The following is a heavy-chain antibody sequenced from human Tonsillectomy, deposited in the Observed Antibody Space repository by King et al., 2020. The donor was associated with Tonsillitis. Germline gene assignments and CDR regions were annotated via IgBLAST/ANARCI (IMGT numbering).Heavy chain of an antibody. D-gene: IGHD2-15*01. CDR1: GFTVSSNY. J-gene: IGHJ6*02. CDR2: IYSGGST. CDR3: ARDGGTDYYYSGMDV. Sequence: QLVESGGGLVQPGGSLRLSCAASGFTVSSNYMSWVRQAPGKGVEWVAVIYSGGSTYYADSVQGRFTISRHNSKNTLYLQMNSLRAEDTAGYYCARDGGTDYYYSGMDVWGQGTTVTVSS. V-gene: IGHV3-53*04.